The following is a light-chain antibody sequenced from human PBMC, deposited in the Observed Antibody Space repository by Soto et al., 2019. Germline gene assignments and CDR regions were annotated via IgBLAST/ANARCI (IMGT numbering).Light chain of an antibody. CDR3: QQSFT. Sequence: DIPMTQSPSTLSASVGDRVTITCRASQSISSWLAWYQQKPGKAPKLLIYKASSLESGVPSRFSGSGSGTEFTLTISSLQPDDLATYYCQQSFTFGPGTKVDIK. J-gene: IGKJ3*01. CDR1: QSISSW. CDR2: KAS. V-gene: IGKV1-5*03.